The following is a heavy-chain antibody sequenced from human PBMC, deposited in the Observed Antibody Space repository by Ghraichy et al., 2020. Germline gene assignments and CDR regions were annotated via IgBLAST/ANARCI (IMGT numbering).Heavy chain of an antibody. CDR2: IYYSGST. CDR1: GGSISSSSYY. V-gene: IGHV4-39*01. D-gene: IGHD6-13*01. CDR3: ALGQYSSSWYEVAVAGT. Sequence: SETLSLTCTVSGGSISSSSYYWGWIRQPPGKGLEWVGSIYYSGSTYYNPALKSRVTITVDTSKNQFSLKLSSVTAADTAVYYCALGQYSSSWYEVAVAGTWGNGNLVIVS. J-gene: IGHJ4*01.